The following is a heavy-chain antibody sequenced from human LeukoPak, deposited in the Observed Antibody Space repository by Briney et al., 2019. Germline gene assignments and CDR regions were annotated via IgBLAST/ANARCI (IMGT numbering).Heavy chain of an antibody. J-gene: IGHJ3*02. CDR2: IRYDGRNK. Sequence: GGSLRLSCAAPGFTFSSYGMHWVRQAPGKGLEWVAFIRYDGRNKYYADSVKGRFTISRDNSKNTLCLQMNSLRAEDTAVYYCAKGPRRGWELLDAFDIWGQGTMVIVSS. CDR3: AKGPRRGWELLDAFDI. D-gene: IGHD1-26*01. CDR1: GFTFSSYG. V-gene: IGHV3-30*02.